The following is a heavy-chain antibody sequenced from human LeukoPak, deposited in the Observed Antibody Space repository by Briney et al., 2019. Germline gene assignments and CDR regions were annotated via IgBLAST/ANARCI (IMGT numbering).Heavy chain of an antibody. D-gene: IGHD1-26*01. CDR3: VRDAGATAGNEYFQY. CDR2: INPSGGST. Sequence: ASVKVSCKASGYTFTNYDFNWMRQAPGQGLEWMGMINPSGGSTTYAQKFQGRVTMTRDTSTSTVYMELNSLRSEDTAVYYCVRDAGATAGNEYFQYWGQGTLVTVSS. CDR1: GYTFTNYD. J-gene: IGHJ1*01. V-gene: IGHV1-46*01.